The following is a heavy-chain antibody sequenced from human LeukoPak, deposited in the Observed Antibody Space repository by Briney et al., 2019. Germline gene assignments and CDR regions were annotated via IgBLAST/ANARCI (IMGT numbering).Heavy chain of an antibody. D-gene: IGHD4-23*01. Sequence: GGSLRLSCAASGFTFSSYAMHWVRQAPGKGLEWVAVISYDGSNKYYADSVKGRFTISRDNSKNTLYLQMNSLRVEDTAVYYCARGRPHGNDYWGQGTLVTVSS. CDR1: GFTFSSYA. CDR2: ISYDGSNK. V-gene: IGHV3-30-3*01. J-gene: IGHJ4*02. CDR3: ARGRPHGNDY.